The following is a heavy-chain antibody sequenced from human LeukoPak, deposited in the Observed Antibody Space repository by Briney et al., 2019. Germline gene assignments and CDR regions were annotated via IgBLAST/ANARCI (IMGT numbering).Heavy chain of an antibody. D-gene: IGHD3-22*01. CDR2: IIPIFGTA. CDR3: ARDFHDSSGYYDY. Sequence: SVKVSCKASGGTFSSYAISWVRQAPGQGLEWMGGIIPIFGTANYAQKFRGRVTITTDESTSTAYMELSSLRSEDTAVYYCARDFHDSSGYYDYWGQGTLVTVSS. J-gene: IGHJ4*02. CDR1: GGTFSSYA. V-gene: IGHV1-69*05.